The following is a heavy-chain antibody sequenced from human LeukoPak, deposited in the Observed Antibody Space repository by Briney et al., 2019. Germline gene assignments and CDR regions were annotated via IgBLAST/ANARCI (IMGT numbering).Heavy chain of an antibody. CDR2: IYTSGST. CDR1: GGSISSYY. V-gene: IGHV4-4*07. J-gene: IGHJ4*02. CDR3: ARAGQPGARGALVDY. D-gene: IGHD1-26*01. Sequence: SETLSLTCTVSGGSISSYYWSWIRQPAGKGLEWIGRIYTSGSTNYNPSLKSRVTMSVDTSKNQFSLKLSSVTAADTAVYYCARAGQPGARGALVDYWGQGTLVTVSS.